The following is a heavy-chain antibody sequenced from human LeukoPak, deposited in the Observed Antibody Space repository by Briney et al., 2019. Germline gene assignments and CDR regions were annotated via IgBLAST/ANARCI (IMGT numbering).Heavy chain of an antibody. V-gene: IGHV3-23*01. D-gene: IGHD4-17*01. Sequence: PGGSLRLSCAASGFTFSADSMSWVRQAPGKGLEWVSAINSAGSTYYGDSVGGRFTISRDNSKNVLYLQMNSLRAEDTALYYCAKDQNTVATAPFDYWGQGTLVTVSS. CDR3: AKDQNTVATAPFDY. J-gene: IGHJ4*02. CDR2: INSAGST. CDR1: GFTFSADS.